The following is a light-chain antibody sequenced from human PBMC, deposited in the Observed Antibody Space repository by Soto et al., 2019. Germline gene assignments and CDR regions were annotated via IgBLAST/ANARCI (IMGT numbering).Light chain of an antibody. CDR3: CSYAGSYYV. CDR2: EVS. Sequence: QCVLTQPASVSGYPGQSITISCTGTSSDVGSYNLVSWYQQHPGKAPKLMIYEVSKRPSGVSNRFSGSKSGNTASLTISGLQAEDEADYYCCSYAGSYYVFGTGTXATV. V-gene: IGLV2-23*02. J-gene: IGLJ1*01. CDR1: SSDVGSYNL.